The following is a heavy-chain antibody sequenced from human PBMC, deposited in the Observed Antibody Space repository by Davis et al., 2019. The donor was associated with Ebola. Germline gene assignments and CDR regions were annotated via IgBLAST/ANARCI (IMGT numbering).Heavy chain of an antibody. Sequence: GESLKISCAASGFTFSSYWMSWVRQAPGKGLEWVANIKQDGSEKYYVDSVKGRFTIFRDNAKNSLYLQMNSLRAEDTAVYYCARAAVQGVIADYWGQGTLVTVSS. CDR3: ARAAVQGVIADY. V-gene: IGHV3-7*01. CDR1: GFTFSSYW. D-gene: IGHD3-10*01. CDR2: IKQDGSEK. J-gene: IGHJ4*02.